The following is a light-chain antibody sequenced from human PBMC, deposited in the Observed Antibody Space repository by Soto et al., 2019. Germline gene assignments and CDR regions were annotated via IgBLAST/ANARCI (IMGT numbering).Light chain of an antibody. J-gene: IGKJ1*01. CDR3: QQYNSYSRT. V-gene: IGKV1-5*01. Sequence: IQIPQSPSTLSASVGDRVTITCRASQSSSSWLAWYQQKPGKAPKLLIYDASSLESGVPSRFSGSGSGAEFTLTISSLQPDDFATYYCQQYNSYSRTFGQGTKVEIK. CDR2: DAS. CDR1: QSSSSW.